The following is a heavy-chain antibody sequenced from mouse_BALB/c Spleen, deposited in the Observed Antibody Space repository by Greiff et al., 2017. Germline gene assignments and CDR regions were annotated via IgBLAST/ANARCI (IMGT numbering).Heavy chain of an antibody. CDR2: INPSTGYT. V-gene: IGHV1-7*01. J-gene: IGHJ4*01. CDR1: GYTFTSYW. Sequence: QVQLKQSGAELAKPGASVKMSCKASGYTFTSYWMHWVKQRPGQGLEWIGYINPSTGYTEYNQKFKDKATLTADKSSSTAYMQLSSLTSEDSAVYYCARYPMDYWGQGTSVTVSS. CDR3: ARYPMDY.